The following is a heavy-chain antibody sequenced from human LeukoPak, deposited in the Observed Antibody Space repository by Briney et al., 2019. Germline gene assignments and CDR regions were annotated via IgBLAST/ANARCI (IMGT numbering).Heavy chain of an antibody. CDR1: GYTFTSYA. V-gene: IGHV1-3*01. J-gene: IGHJ5*02. Sequence: ASVKVSCKASGYTFTSYAMHWVRQAPGQRLEWMGWINAGNGNTKYSQKVQGRVTITRDTSASTAYMELSSLRSEDTAVYYCAVISSVVRALTGESWGQGTQVTVSS. CDR2: INAGNGNT. CDR3: AVISSVVRALTGES. D-gene: IGHD3-10*01.